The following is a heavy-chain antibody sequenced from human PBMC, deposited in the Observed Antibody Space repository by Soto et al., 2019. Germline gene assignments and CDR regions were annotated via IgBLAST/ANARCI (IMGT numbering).Heavy chain of an antibody. CDR3: ARPHKDNDGFYYHFDF. V-gene: IGHV3-43*01. CDR2: ITRDGGSA. J-gene: IGHJ4*02. CDR1: GFSFDDYP. D-gene: IGHD3-22*01. Sequence: PGGSLRLSCAASGFSFDDYPMHWVRQAPGKGLECVSFITRDGGSAHYADSVRGRFTISRDNSKNSLYLQMNSLRTEDTALYYCARPHKDNDGFYYHFDFWGQGT.